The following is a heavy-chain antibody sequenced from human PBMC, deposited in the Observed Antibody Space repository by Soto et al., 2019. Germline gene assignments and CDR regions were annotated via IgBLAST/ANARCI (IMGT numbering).Heavy chain of an antibody. V-gene: IGHV4-38-2*01. Sequence: SETLSLTCAVSGYSISSGYYWGWIRQPPGNGLQWIGNMYHSGSIYYNPSLKSRVTISVDTSKNQFSLKLSSVTAADKAVYYCARVSYFDGSGYYYYFDYWGQGTLVTVSS. D-gene: IGHD3-22*01. CDR2: MYHSGSI. J-gene: IGHJ4*02. CDR1: GYSISSGYY. CDR3: ARVSYFDGSGYYYYFDY.